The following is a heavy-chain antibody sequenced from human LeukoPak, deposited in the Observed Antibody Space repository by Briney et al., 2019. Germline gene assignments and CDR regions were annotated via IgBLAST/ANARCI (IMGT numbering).Heavy chain of an antibody. V-gene: IGHV4-4*09. CDR1: GGSISSYY. CDR3: ARGFATVTTYFDY. D-gene: IGHD4-11*01. J-gene: IGHJ4*02. CDR2: IYTSGST. Sequence: PSETLSLTCTVSGGSISSYYWSWIRQPPGKGLEWIGYIYTSGSTNYNPSLKSRVTISVDTSKNQFSLKLSSVTAADTAVYYCARGFATVTTYFDYWGQGTLVTVSS.